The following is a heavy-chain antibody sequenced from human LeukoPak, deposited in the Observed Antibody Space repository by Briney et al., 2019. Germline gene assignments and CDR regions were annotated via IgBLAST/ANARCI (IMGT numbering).Heavy chain of an antibody. CDR2: INPNSGGT. J-gene: IGHJ5*02. Sequence: ASVKVSCKASGYTFTGYYMQWVRQAPGQGLEWMGWINPNSGGTNYAQKFQGRVTMTRDTSISTAYMELSRLRSDDTAVYYCARGYYDFWSGYLFDPWGQGTLVTVSS. CDR3: ARGYYDFWSGYLFDP. V-gene: IGHV1-2*02. D-gene: IGHD3-3*01. CDR1: GYTFTGYY.